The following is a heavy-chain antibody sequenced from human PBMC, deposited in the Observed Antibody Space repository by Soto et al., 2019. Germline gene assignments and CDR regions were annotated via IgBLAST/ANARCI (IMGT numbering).Heavy chain of an antibody. CDR3: ARMSVAGYFDY. CDR2: IWYDGSNK. J-gene: IGHJ4*02. CDR1: GFTFSSYG. V-gene: IGHV3-33*01. D-gene: IGHD6-19*01. Sequence: QVQLVESGGGVVQPGRSLRLSCAASGFTFSSYGMHWVRQAPGKGLEWVAVIWYDGSNKYYADSVKGRFTISRDNSKNTRYLEMNSLRAEDTAVYYCARMSVAGYFDYWGQGTLVTVSS.